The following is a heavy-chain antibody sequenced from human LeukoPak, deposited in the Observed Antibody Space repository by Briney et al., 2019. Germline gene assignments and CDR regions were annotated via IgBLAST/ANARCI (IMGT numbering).Heavy chain of an antibody. CDR1: GGSISSYY. J-gene: IGHJ4*02. D-gene: IGHD6-19*01. Sequence: SETLSLTCTVSGGSISSYYWSWIRQPPGKGLEWIGYIYYSGSTNYNPSLKSRVTISVDTSKNQFSLKLSSVTAADTAVYYCARQGLAVAGAFDYWGQGTLVTVSS. V-gene: IGHV4-59*08. CDR2: IYYSGST. CDR3: ARQGLAVAGAFDY.